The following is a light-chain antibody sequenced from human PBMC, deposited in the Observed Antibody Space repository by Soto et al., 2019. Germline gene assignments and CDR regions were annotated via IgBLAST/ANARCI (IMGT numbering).Light chain of an antibody. V-gene: IGKV1-39*01. Sequence: DIQMTQSPSSLSASVGDRVTITCRASQSIYVYLNWYQQKVGKAPKLLIYTASNLQSGVPSRFSGSGSGTDFTLTINSLQPEDFATYYCQQSFSTQGLTFGGGTKVEIK. CDR1: QSIYVY. CDR2: TAS. J-gene: IGKJ4*01. CDR3: QQSFSTQGLT.